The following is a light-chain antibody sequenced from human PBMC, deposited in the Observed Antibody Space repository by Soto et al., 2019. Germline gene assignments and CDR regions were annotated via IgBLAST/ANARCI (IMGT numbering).Light chain of an antibody. CDR2: EVS. Sequence: QSALTQPASVSGSPGQSITISCTGTSSDVGGYNYVSWYQQHPGKAPKLMIYEVSNRPSGVSNRFSGSKSGNTASLTISGLQGEDEADYYCSSYTSSTPLFGGGTKVTVL. CDR3: SSYTSSTPL. V-gene: IGLV2-14*01. CDR1: SSDVGGYNY. J-gene: IGLJ3*02.